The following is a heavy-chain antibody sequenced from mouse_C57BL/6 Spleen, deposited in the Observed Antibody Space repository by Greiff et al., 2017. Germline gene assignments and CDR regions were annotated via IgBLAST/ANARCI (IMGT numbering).Heavy chain of an antibody. J-gene: IGHJ4*01. D-gene: IGHD1-1*01. CDR3: TRDQRIYYGSSYGYYAMDY. Sequence: EVKVVESGEGLVKPGGSLKLSCAASGFTFSSYAMSWVRQTPEKRLEWVAYISSGGDYIYYADTVKGRFTISRDNARNTLYLQMSSLKSEDTAMYYCTRDQRIYYGSSYGYYAMDYWGQGTSVTVSS. CDR2: ISSGGDYI. CDR1: GFTFSSYA. V-gene: IGHV5-9-1*02.